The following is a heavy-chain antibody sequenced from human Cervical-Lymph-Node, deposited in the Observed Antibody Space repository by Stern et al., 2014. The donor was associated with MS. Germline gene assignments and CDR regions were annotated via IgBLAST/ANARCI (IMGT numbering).Heavy chain of an antibody. D-gene: IGHD3-10*01. V-gene: IGHV2-5*02. Sequence: QITLKESGPTLVKPTQTLTLTCTFSGFSLTTAGVGVGWIRQPPGKAPEWLALIYWDDDRRYSPSLQNRLTLTKDTSKNQVVLTMTNLDPMDTATYYCAHIGLWFGGGYCFDVWGQGTMVTVSS. J-gene: IGHJ3*01. CDR2: IYWDDDR. CDR3: AHIGLWFGGGYCFDV. CDR1: GFSLTTAGVG.